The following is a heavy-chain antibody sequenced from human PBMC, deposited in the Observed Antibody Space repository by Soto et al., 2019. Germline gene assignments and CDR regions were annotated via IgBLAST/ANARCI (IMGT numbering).Heavy chain of an antibody. D-gene: IGHD3-10*01. CDR2: IYYSGST. CDR3: ARHGYGSGSYNDY. J-gene: IGHJ4*02. V-gene: IGHV4-61*05. Sequence: SETQSLTCTVADGYIRSSGCYWGWIRQPPGKGLEWIGYIYYSGSTNYNPSLKSRVTISVDTSKNQFSLKLSSVTAADTAVYYCARHGYGSGSYNDYWGQGTLVTVSS. CDR1: DGYIRSSGCY.